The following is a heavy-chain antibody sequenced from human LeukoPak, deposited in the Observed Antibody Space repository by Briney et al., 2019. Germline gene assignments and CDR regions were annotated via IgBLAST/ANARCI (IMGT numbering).Heavy chain of an antibody. CDR2: IYTSGST. Sequence: TSETLSLTCTVSGGSISSYYWSWIRQPAGKGLEWIGRIYTSGSTNYNPSLKSRVTMSVDTPKNQFSLKLSSVTAADTAVYYCARDQRPLIVGAKSNAFDIWGQGTMVTVSS. V-gene: IGHV4-4*07. CDR1: GGSISSYY. D-gene: IGHD1-26*01. J-gene: IGHJ3*02. CDR3: ARDQRPLIVGAKSNAFDI.